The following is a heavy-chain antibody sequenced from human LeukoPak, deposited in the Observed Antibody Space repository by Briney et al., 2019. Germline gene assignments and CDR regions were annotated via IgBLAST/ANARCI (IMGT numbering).Heavy chain of an antibody. Sequence: SETLSLTCAVYGGSFSGYYWSWVRQPPGKGLEWIGEINHSGSTNYNPSLKSRVTISVDTSKNQFSLKLSSVTAADTAVYYCARELPSPNDHHYFDYWGQGTLVTVSS. V-gene: IGHV4-34*01. CDR3: ARELPSPNDHHYFDY. CDR1: GGSFSGYY. D-gene: IGHD1-1*01. J-gene: IGHJ4*02. CDR2: INHSGST.